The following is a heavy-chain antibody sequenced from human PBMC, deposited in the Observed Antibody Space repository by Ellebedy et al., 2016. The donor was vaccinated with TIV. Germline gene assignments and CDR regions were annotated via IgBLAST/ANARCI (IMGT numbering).Heavy chain of an antibody. D-gene: IGHD1-20*01. CDR2: ISGYNGNT. CDR3: ARAKGYNWNLGAFNWLDR. V-gene: IGHV1-18*04. J-gene: IGHJ5*02. CDR1: GYPFTWYG. Sequence: ASVKVSCXASGYPFTWYGISWARQAPGQGLEWMGWISGYNGNTNYAQKFQGRITMTTNTSSNTAYMELRSLRSDDTAIYYCARAKGYNWNLGAFNWLDRWGQGTPVTVSS.